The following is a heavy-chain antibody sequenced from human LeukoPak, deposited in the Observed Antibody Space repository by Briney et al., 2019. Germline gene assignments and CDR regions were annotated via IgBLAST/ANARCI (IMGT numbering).Heavy chain of an antibody. Sequence: SETLSLTCAVYGGSFSGYYWSWIRQPPGKGLEWIGEINHSGSTNYNPSLKSRVTISVDTSKNQFSLKLSSVTAADTALYYCARGYYYDSFFLGVDFDYWGQGTLVTVSS. D-gene: IGHD3-22*01. CDR2: INHSGST. CDR1: GGSFSGYY. J-gene: IGHJ4*02. V-gene: IGHV4-34*01. CDR3: ARGYYYDSFFLGVDFDY.